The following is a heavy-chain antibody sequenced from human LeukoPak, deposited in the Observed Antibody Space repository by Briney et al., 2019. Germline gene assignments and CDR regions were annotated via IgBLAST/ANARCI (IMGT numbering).Heavy chain of an antibody. CDR1: GFTFSSYV. D-gene: IGHD1-26*01. CDR2: ITGSGSST. CDR3: ARAAYYRFDY. Sequence: GGSLRLSCAASGFTFSSYVMFWVRQAPEKGLEWVSAITGSGSSTYYADSVKGRFTISRDNAENTLYLQMSSLRAEDTAIYFCARAAYYRFDYWGQGTLLTVSS. J-gene: IGHJ4*02. V-gene: IGHV3-23*01.